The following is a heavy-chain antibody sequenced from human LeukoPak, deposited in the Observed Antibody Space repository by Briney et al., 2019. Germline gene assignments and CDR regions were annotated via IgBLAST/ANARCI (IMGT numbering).Heavy chain of an antibody. CDR2: ISGTGSV. V-gene: IGHV3-69-1*01. D-gene: IGHD6-13*01. CDR3: ARDLPGSSWYALDS. J-gene: IGHJ5*01. Sequence: GSLRLSCAASGFSLSTFYMNWVRQAPGKGPEWVSCISGTGSVYYAASVRGRFTISRDNAGNSLFLQLNSLRTEDTAVYFCARDLPGSSWYALDSWGQGTLVTVSS. CDR1: GFSLSTFY.